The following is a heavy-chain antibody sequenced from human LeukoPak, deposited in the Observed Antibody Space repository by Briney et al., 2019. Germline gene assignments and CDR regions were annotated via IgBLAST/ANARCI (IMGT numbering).Heavy chain of an antibody. CDR2: IYYSGST. Sequence: PSETLSLTCTVSGYSISSGYYWGWIRQPPGKGLEWIGSIYYSGSTNYNPSLKSRVTISVDTSKNQFSLKLSSVTAADTAVYYCARHSDIVATGFDYWGQGTLVTVSS. CDR3: ARHSDIVATGFDY. J-gene: IGHJ4*02. V-gene: IGHV4-38-2*02. D-gene: IGHD5-12*01. CDR1: GYSISSGYY.